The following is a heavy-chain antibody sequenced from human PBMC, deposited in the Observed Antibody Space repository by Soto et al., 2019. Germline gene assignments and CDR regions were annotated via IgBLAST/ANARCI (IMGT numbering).Heavy chain of an antibody. CDR1: GYTFTGYY. D-gene: IGHD2-2*01. J-gene: IGHJ6*03. Sequence: GASVKVSCKASGYTFTGYYMHWVRQAPGQGLEWMGWINPNSGGTNYAQKFQGWVTMTRDTSISTAYMELSRLRSDDTAVYYCARGSNSTTLYYYYYMDVWGKGTTVTVSS. CDR3: ARGSNSTTLYYYYYMDV. CDR2: INPNSGGT. V-gene: IGHV1-2*04.